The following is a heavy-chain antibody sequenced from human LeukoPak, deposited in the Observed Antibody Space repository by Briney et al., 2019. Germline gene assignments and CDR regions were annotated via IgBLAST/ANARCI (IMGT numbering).Heavy chain of an antibody. CDR3: ARARDGYNYSFDY. J-gene: IGHJ4*02. CDR2: IYHSGST. V-gene: IGHV4-30-2*01. CDR1: GGSIGSGGYS. Sequence: SRTLSLTCAVSGGSIGSGGYSWSWIRQPPGKGLEWIGYIYHSGSTYYNPSLKSRVTISVDRSKNQFSLKLSSVTAADTAVYYCARARDGYNYSFDYWGQGTLVTVSS. D-gene: IGHD5-24*01.